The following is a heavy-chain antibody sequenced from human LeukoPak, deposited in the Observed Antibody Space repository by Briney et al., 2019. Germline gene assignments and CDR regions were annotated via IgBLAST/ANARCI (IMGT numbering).Heavy chain of an antibody. J-gene: IGHJ4*02. D-gene: IGHD3-16*01. V-gene: IGHV3-21*01. Sequence: GVSLRLSCAASGFTFSSYSMNWVRQAPGKGLEWVSSISSSSSYIYYADSVKGRFTISRDNSKNTLYLQMNSLRAEDTAVYYCAKDPSRGLGDYWGQGTLVTVSS. CDR3: AKDPSRGLGDY. CDR1: GFTFSSYS. CDR2: ISSSSSYI.